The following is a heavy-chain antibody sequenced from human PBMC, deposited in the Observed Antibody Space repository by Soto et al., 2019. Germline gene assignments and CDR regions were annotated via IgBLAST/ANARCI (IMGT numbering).Heavy chain of an antibody. CDR1: GFTFGDYA. Sequence: EVQLVESGGDLVQPGRSLRLSCSASGFTFGDYALSWFRQAPGKRLEWVGFIRYKAHGGTTEYAASVKGRFSMSRDDSRSIAYLQMNSLKTEDTAVYYCTRGPLGDPIWGSYWFDPWGQGILVTVSS. CDR2: IRYKAHGGTT. CDR3: TRGPLGDPIWGSYWFDP. D-gene: IGHD3-16*01. J-gene: IGHJ5*02. V-gene: IGHV3-49*03.